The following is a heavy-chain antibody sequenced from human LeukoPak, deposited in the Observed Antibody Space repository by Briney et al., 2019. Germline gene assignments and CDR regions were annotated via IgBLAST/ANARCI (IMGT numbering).Heavy chain of an antibody. CDR3: ARDPQVYGDFDNWFDP. CDR1: GYXFSSYG. Sequence: ASVKVSCKASGYXFSSYGNSWVRQAPGQGREWMGWISAYNGNTNYAQKLQGRVTMTTDTSTSTAYMELRSLRSDDTAVYYCARDPQVYGDFDNWFDPWGQGTLVTVSS. CDR2: ISAYNGNT. J-gene: IGHJ5*02. V-gene: IGHV1-18*01. D-gene: IGHD4-17*01.